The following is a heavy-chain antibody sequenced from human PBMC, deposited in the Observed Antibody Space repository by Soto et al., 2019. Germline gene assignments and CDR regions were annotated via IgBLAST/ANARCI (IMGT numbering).Heavy chain of an antibody. CDR3: ARGDKLSLYPQLDY. D-gene: IGHD3-16*02. CDR2: INVNSGGT. V-gene: IGHV1-2*04. CDR1: GYTFTGNY. Sequence: QVQLVQSGAEVKKPGASVKVSCKASGYTFTGNYMHWVRQAPGQGFEWMGWINVNSGGTKYAQKFQGWVTMTRDTSISTACRELSRLRSDDTAVYYCARGDKLSLYPQLDYWGQGTLVTVSS. J-gene: IGHJ4*02.